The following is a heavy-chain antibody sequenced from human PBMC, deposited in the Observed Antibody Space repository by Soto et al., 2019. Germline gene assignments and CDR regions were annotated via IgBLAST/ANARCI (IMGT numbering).Heavy chain of an antibody. V-gene: IGHV4-34*01. D-gene: IGHD3-10*01. CDR2: INHSGSI. Sequence: QGQLQQWGAGLLKPSETLSLTCAVYGGSFSGDYWSWIRQPPGKGLEWIVEINHSGSINYNPSLKSPVPTSADTSKFEFSLSLSSAAAAGTAVYDGARFMVRGVSNWYCDRWGSGTLVTVSS. CDR3: ARFMVRGVSNWYCDR. J-gene: IGHJ2*01. CDR1: GGSFSGDY.